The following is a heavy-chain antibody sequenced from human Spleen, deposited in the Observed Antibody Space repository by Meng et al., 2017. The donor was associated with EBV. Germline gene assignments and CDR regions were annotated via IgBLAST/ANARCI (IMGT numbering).Heavy chain of an antibody. CDR3: AHSRRYCTTSTCYPLDY. J-gene: IGHJ4*02. Sequence: IPLKESCPTLVKPTPTLTLTCTFSGFSRSTTGVGVGWIRQPPGKALEWLALIFWDDDKRSSPSLKSRLTITKDTSKNQVVLIMTNMDPVDTATYYCAHSRRYCTTSTCYPLDYWGQGTLVTVSS. CDR2: IFWDDDK. V-gene: IGHV2-5*02. CDR1: GFSRSTTGVG. D-gene: IGHD2-8*01.